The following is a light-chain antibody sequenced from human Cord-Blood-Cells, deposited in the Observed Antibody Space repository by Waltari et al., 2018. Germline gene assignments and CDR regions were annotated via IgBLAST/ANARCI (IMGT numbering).Light chain of an antibody. Sequence: DIVMTQSPDSLAVSLGERATINCKSSQSVLYSSKNKNYLAWDQQKPGQPPKMLIYWASTRESGVPDRFGGSGSGTDFTLTISSLQAEDVAVYYCQQYYSTPYTFGQGTKLEIK. J-gene: IGKJ2*01. CDR1: QSVLYSSKNKNY. CDR2: WAS. CDR3: QQYYSTPYT. V-gene: IGKV4-1*01.